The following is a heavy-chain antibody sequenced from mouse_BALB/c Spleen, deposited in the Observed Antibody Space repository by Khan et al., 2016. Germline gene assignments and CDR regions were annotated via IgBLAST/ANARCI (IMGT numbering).Heavy chain of an antibody. D-gene: IGHD1-2*01. V-gene: IGHV1-7*01. CDR2: INPSTGYT. CDR3: ARELVRLGFAY. J-gene: IGHJ3*01. Sequence: QVQLQQSGAELAKPGASVKMSCKASGYTFTSYWMHWVKQRPGQGLEWIGYINPSTGYTEYNQKFKDKATLTADKSSSTAYMQLSSLTSEDSAVYYFARELVRLGFAYWRQETQVTVSA. CDR1: GYTFTSYW.